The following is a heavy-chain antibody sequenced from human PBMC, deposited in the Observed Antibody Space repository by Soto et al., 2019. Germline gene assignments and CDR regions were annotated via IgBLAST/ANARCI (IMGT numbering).Heavy chain of an antibody. Sequence: PGGSLRLSCAASGFTFSSYAMHWVRQAPGKGLEWVAVISYDGSNKYYADSVKGRFTISRDNSKNTLYLQMNSLRAADTAVYYCARVYYYDSSGSYQFDYWGQGTLVTVSS. D-gene: IGHD3-22*01. J-gene: IGHJ4*02. V-gene: IGHV3-30-3*01. CDR1: GFTFSSYA. CDR3: ARVYYYDSSGSYQFDY. CDR2: ISYDGSNK.